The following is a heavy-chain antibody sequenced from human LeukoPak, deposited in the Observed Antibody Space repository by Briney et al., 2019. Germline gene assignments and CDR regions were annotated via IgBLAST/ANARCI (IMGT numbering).Heavy chain of an antibody. CDR1: GGSISSYY. CDR3: ARESSSGWYLYFDY. D-gene: IGHD6-19*01. Sequence: SETLSLTCTVSGGSISSYYWSWIRQPPGKGLEWIGYTYYSGNTKYNPSLKSRVTISVDTSKNQFSLKLSSVTAADTAVYYCARESSSGWYLYFDYWGQGTLVTVSS. J-gene: IGHJ4*02. V-gene: IGHV4-59*01. CDR2: TYYSGNT.